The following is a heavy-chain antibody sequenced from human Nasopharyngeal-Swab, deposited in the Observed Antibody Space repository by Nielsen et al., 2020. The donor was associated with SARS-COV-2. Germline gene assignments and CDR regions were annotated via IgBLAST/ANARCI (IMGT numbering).Heavy chain of an antibody. V-gene: IGHV1-8*01. Sequence: ASVKVSCKASGYTFTSYDINWVRQATGQGLEWMGWMNPNSGNTGYAQKFQGRVTMTRNTSISTAYMGLSSLRSEDTAVYYCARAWGTMGPAFDYWGQGTLVTVSS. CDR2: MNPNSGNT. CDR1: GYTFTSYD. J-gene: IGHJ4*02. D-gene: IGHD3-10*01. CDR3: ARAWGTMGPAFDY.